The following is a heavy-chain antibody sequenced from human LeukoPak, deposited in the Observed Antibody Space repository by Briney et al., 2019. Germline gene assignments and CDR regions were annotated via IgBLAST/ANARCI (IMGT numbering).Heavy chain of an antibody. CDR1: GESFSGYY. D-gene: IGHD3-10*01. Sequence: PSETLSLTCAVYGESFSGYYWSWIRQPQGKGLEWIGEINHIGSTNYNPSLKSRVTISVDTSKNQFSLKLSSVTAADTAVYYCARGGRYYYGSGSYRGKNWFDPWGQGTLVTVSS. CDR3: ARGGRYYYGSGSYRGKNWFDP. V-gene: IGHV4-34*01. J-gene: IGHJ5*02. CDR2: INHIGST.